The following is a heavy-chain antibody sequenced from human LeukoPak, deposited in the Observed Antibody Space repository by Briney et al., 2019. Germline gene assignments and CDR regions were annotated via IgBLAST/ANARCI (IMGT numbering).Heavy chain of an antibody. CDR3: ARDLAYSRLDY. V-gene: IGHV3-30*03. CDR1: GFTFSSYG. J-gene: IGHJ4*02. Sequence: GRSLRLSCAASGFTFSSYGMHWVRQAPGKGLECVAVISYDGSNKYYADSVKGRFTISRDNSKNTLYLQMNSLRVEDTAFYYCARDLAYSRLDYWGQGMLVAVSS. D-gene: IGHD5-18*01. CDR2: ISYDGSNK.